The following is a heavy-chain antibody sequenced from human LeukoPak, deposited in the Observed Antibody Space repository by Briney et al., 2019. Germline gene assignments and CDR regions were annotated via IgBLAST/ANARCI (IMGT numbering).Heavy chain of an antibody. Sequence: SETLSLTCAVYGGSFSGYYWSWIRQPPGKGLEWIGEINHSGSTNYNPSLKSRVTISVDTSKNQFSLKLSSVTAADTAVYYCARGLQQLQYYFDYWGQGTLVTVSS. V-gene: IGHV4-34*01. CDR2: INHSGST. D-gene: IGHD6-13*01. CDR1: GGSFSGYY. CDR3: ARGLQQLQYYFDY. J-gene: IGHJ4*02.